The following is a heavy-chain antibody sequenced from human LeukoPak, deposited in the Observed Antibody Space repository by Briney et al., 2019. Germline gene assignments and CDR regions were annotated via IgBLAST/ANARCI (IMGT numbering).Heavy chain of an antibody. CDR2: IYYSGST. J-gene: IGHJ5*02. D-gene: IGHD3-3*01. CDR1: GGSISSSSYY. Sequence: PSETLSLTCTVSGGSISSSSYYWGWIRQPPGKGLEWIGSIYYSGSTYYNPSLKSRVAISVDTSKNQFSLKLSSVTAADTAVYYCARGVMGYDLWSGDNWFDPWGQGTLVTVSS. V-gene: IGHV4-39*07. CDR3: ARGVMGYDLWSGDNWFDP.